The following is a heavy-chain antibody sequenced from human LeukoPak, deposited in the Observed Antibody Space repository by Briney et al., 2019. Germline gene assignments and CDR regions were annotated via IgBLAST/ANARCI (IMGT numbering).Heavy chain of an antibody. CDR1: GGSISSSTYY. V-gene: IGHV4-39*01. D-gene: IGHD6-6*01. CDR3: ARLGSSSPNWYFDL. Sequence: SETLSLTCTVSGGSISSSTYYWGWIRQPPGKGLEWIGSIYYSGSTYYNPSLKSRVTMSVDTSKNQFSLKLTSVTAADTAVYDCARLGSSSPNWYFDLWGHGTLVTVSS. CDR2: IYYSGST. J-gene: IGHJ2*01.